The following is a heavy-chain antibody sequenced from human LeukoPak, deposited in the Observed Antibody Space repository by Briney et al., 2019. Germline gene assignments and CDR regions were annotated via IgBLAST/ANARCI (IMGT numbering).Heavy chain of an antibody. V-gene: IGHV3-23*01. Sequence: PGGSLRLSCAASGFTFSSYAMTWVRQAPGKGLEWVSGISGRGSSTYYADSVKGRFTISRDDSKNTLYLQMNSLRAEDTSVYYCARDIFTVAGAVDYWGQGTLVTVSS. CDR3: ARDIFTVAGAVDY. CDR2: ISGRGSST. D-gene: IGHD6-19*01. J-gene: IGHJ4*02. CDR1: GFTFSSYA.